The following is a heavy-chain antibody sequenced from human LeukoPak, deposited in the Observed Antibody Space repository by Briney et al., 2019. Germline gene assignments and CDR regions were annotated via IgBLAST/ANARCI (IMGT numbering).Heavy chain of an antibody. V-gene: IGHV3-21*01. CDR1: GFTFSSYS. Sequence: GGSLRLSCAASGFTFSSYSMNWVRQAPGKGLEWVSSISSSSSYIYYADSVKGRFTISRDNAKNSLYLQMNSLRAGDTAVYYCAWDRGYYRADDWGQGTLVTVSS. D-gene: IGHD1-26*01. J-gene: IGHJ4*02. CDR3: AWDRGYYRADD. CDR2: ISSSSSYI.